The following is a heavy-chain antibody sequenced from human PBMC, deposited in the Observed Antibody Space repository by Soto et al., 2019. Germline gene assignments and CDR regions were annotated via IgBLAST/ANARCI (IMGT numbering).Heavy chain of an antibody. CDR3: ARDRITIFGFDP. CDR1: GFAVSGLTFNNYA. D-gene: IGHD3-3*01. CDR2: ISGSGGRT. V-gene: IGHV3-23*01. Sequence: GGSLRLSCAASGFAVSGLTFNNYAMSWVRQAPGKGLEWVSAISGSGGRTYYADSVKGRFAISRDNSKSTLWLQMNSLRAEDTAVYYCARDRITIFGFDPWGQGTRVTVSS. J-gene: IGHJ5*02.